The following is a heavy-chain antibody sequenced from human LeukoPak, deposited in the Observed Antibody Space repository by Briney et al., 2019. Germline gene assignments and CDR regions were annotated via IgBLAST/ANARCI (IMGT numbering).Heavy chain of an antibody. J-gene: IGHJ4*02. CDR1: GGSISSHY. D-gene: IGHD5-12*01. Sequence: SETLSLTCTVSGGSISSHYWSWIRQPPGKGLEWIGEINHSGSTNYNPSLKSRVTISVDTSKNQFSLKLSSVTAADTAVYYCARGPRLRSYFDYWGQGTLVTVSS. CDR3: ARGPRLRSYFDY. CDR2: INHSGST. V-gene: IGHV4-34*01.